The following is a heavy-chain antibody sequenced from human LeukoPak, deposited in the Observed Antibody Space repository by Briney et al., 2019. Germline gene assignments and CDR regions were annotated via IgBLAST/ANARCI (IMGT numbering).Heavy chain of an antibody. CDR3: ARDVVTGTNYYFDY. J-gene: IGHJ4*02. CDR1: GYTFTVYA. V-gene: IGHV1-3*01. D-gene: IGHD1/OR15-1a*01. Sequence: ASVKVSCKASGYTFTVYAIHWVRQAPGQRLEWMAWINGGNGNTKYSQKFQGRVTITRDTSASTVYMELSSLRSEDTAVYYCARDVVTGTNYYFDYWGQGTLVTVSS. CDR2: INGGNGNT.